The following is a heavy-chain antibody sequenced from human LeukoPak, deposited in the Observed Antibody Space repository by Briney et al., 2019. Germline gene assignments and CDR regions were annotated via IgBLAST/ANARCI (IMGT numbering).Heavy chain of an antibody. V-gene: IGHV1-58*02. CDR1: GLTFTSSA. J-gene: IGHJ6*02. CDR2: IAVGNGNT. D-gene: IGHD4-17*01. CDR3: AADTCGDYGMDV. Sequence: ASVKVSCKASGLTFTSSAMQWVRQARGQRLEWIGWIAVGNGNTNYAQKFQERVTITRDMSTSTAYMELSSLRSEDTAVYYCAADTCGDYGMDVWGQGTTVTVS.